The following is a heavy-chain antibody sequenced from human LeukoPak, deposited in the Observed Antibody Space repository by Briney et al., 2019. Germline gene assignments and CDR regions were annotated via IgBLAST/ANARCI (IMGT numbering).Heavy chain of an antibody. CDR2: INTNTGNP. CDR3: ARGWDVYEAVAENNWFDP. D-gene: IGHD6-19*01. CDR1: GYTFTNYA. J-gene: IGHJ5*02. Sequence: ASVKVSCKASGYTFTNYAMNWVRQAPGQGLEWMGWINTNTGNPTYAQGFTGRFVFSLDTSVSTAYLQISSLKAEDTAVYYCARGWDVYEAVAENNWFDPWGQGTLVTVSS. V-gene: IGHV7-4-1*02.